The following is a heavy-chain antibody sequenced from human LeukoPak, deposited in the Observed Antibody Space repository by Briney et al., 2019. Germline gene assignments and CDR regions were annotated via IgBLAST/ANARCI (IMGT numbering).Heavy chain of an antibody. Sequence: GGSLRLSCAASGFTFSSYWMSWVRQAPGKGLEWVANIKQDGSEKYYVDSVKGRFTISRDNAKNSLYLQMNSLRAEDTAVYYCAKDSSTYYDFWSGRAFDYWGQGTLVTVSS. CDR3: AKDSSTYYDFWSGRAFDY. J-gene: IGHJ4*02. D-gene: IGHD3-3*01. CDR1: GFTFSSYW. CDR2: IKQDGSEK. V-gene: IGHV3-7*01.